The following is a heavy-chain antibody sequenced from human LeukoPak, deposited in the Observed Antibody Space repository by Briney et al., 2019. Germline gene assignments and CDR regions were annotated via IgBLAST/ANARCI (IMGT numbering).Heavy chain of an antibody. V-gene: IGHV3-64*01. CDR2: ISKNGGNT. CDR3: ARVGEGRYYQYYYMDV. Sequence: GGSLRLSCAASGFTPSSYAMHWVRQAPGKGLEYVSAISKNGGNTYYANSVKGRFSISRDNSKNTLYLQMGSLRTEDIAVYYCARVGEGRYYQYYYMDVWGKGTTVTVSS. D-gene: IGHD1-26*01. CDR1: GFTPSSYA. J-gene: IGHJ6*03.